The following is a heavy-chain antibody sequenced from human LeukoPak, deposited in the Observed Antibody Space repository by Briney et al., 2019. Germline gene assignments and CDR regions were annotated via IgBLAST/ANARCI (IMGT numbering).Heavy chain of an antibody. CDR1: GGSFSGYY. Sequence: PSETLSLTCAVYGGSFSGYYWSWIRQPPGKGLEWIGEINHSGSTNYNPSLKSRVTISVDTSKNQFSLKLSSVTAADTAVYYCARGNYYGSGSLDYWGQGTLVTVSS. CDR2: INHSGST. D-gene: IGHD3-10*01. CDR3: ARGNYYGSGSLDY. V-gene: IGHV4-34*01. J-gene: IGHJ4*02.